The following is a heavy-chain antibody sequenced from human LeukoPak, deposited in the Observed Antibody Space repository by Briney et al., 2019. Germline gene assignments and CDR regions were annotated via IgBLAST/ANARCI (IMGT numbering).Heavy chain of an antibody. V-gene: IGHV3-30*01. CDR1: GFTFSSYA. CDR3: ARDPLLWSTGWYMGFDY. CDR2: ISYDGSNK. Sequence: PGRSLRLSCAASGFTFSSYALHWVRQAPGKGLEWVAVISYDGSNKYYADSVEGRFTVSRDNSKNTVYLQMNSLRSGDTAVYYCARDPLLWSTGWYMGFDYWGQGTLVTVSS. D-gene: IGHD6-19*01. J-gene: IGHJ4*02.